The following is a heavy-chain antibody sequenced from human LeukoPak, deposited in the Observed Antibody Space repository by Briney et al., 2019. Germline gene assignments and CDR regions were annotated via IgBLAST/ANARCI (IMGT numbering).Heavy chain of an antibody. Sequence: SQTLSLTCTVSGGSISSGGYYGSWIRQHPGKGLEWIGYIHYTGSTSYNPSLKSRVTISVDTSKSQFSLNLSSVTAADTALYYCARDPATWYFDLWGRGTLVTVSS. J-gene: IGHJ2*01. V-gene: IGHV4-31*03. CDR3: ARDPATWYFDL. CDR2: IHYTGST. CDR1: GGSISSGGYY.